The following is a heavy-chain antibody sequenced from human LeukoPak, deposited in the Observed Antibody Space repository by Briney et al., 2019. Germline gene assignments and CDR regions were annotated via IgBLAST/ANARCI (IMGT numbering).Heavy chain of an antibody. D-gene: IGHD3-22*01. J-gene: IGHJ4*02. CDR1: GFTFDDYA. Sequence: GGSLRLSCAASGFTFDDYAMHWVRQAPGKGLEWVSLISWDGGSTYYADSVKGRFTISRDNSKNSLYLQMNSLRAEDTALYYCAKDSSPSYYYDSSGYYFDYWGQGTLVTVS. V-gene: IGHV3-43D*03. CDR3: AKDSSPSYYYDSSGYYFDY. CDR2: ISWDGGST.